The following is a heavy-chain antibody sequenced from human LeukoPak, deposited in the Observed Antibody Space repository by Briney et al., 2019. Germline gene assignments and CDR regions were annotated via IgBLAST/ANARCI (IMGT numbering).Heavy chain of an antibody. Sequence: SETLSLTCAVYGGSFSGYYWSWIRQPPGKGLEWIGEINHSGSTNYNPSLKSRVTISVDTSKNQFSLKLSSVTAADTAVYYCARVEKTDYDFWSGSKSSVAAFDIWGQGTKVTVSP. V-gene: IGHV4-34*01. CDR3: ARVEKTDYDFWSGSKSSVAAFDI. D-gene: IGHD3-3*01. CDR1: GGSFSGYY. J-gene: IGHJ3*02. CDR2: INHSGST.